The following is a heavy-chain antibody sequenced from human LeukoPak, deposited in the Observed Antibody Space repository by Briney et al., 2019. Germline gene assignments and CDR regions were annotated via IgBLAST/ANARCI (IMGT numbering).Heavy chain of an antibody. Sequence: GGSLRLSCAASGFTFSSYSMNWVRKALGKGLEWVSSISSSSYIYYADSVKGRFTISRDNAKNSLYLQMNSLRAEDTAVYYCARVIVGATGAFDIWGQGTMVTVSS. CDR1: GFTFSSYS. CDR2: ISSSSYI. CDR3: ARVIVGATGAFDI. V-gene: IGHV3-21*01. D-gene: IGHD1-26*01. J-gene: IGHJ3*02.